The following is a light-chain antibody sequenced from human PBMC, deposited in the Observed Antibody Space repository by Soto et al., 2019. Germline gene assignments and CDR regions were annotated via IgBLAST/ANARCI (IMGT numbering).Light chain of an antibody. CDR2: GNS. CDR3: QSYDSSLSGVV. J-gene: IGLJ2*01. V-gene: IGLV1-40*01. CDR1: SSNIGACYD. Sequence: QSVLTQPPSVSGAPGQRVTISCTGSSSNIGACYDVQWYQQLPGTAPKLLIYGNSNRPSGVPDRFSGSKSGTSASLAITGLQAEDEADYYCQSYDSSLSGVVFGGGTKLTVL.